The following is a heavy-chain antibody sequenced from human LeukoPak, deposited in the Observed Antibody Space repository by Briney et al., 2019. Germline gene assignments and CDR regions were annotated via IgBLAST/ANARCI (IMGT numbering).Heavy chain of an antibody. CDR1: GNTFTGYY. CDR2: INPNSGGT. V-gene: IGHV1-2*02. Sequence: ASVKVSCKASGNTFTGYYMHWVRQAPGQGLEWMGWINPNSGGTNYAQKFQGRVSMTRDASISTAYMELSRLTSDDTAVYYCARDLYGSGSYHYYYYGMDVWGQGTTVTVS. CDR3: ARDLYGSGSYHYYYYGMDV. J-gene: IGHJ6*02. D-gene: IGHD3-10*01.